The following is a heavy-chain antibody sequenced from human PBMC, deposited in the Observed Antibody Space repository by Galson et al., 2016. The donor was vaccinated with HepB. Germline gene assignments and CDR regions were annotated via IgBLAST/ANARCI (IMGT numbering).Heavy chain of an antibody. CDR2: IGGSGSGT. Sequence: SLRLSCAASGFTFSSYVMSWVRQAPGKGLEWVSAIGGSGSGTYYAGSVKGRFTISRDNSKNTLYLQMSSLRVEDTAVYYCAKDVGGEAFFEYWGQGALVTVSS. CDR3: AKDVGGEAFFEY. CDR1: GFTFSSYV. D-gene: IGHD1-26*01. V-gene: IGHV3-23*01. J-gene: IGHJ4*02.